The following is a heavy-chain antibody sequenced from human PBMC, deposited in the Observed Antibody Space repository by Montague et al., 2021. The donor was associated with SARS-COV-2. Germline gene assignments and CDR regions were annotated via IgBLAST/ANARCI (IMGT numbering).Heavy chain of an antibody. CDR2: ISISGST. D-gene: IGHD4-17*01. Sequence: TLSLTCTVPGGSIGSGSYYWSWIRQPAGKGLEWIGRISISGSTNYNPSLKSRVTISVDTSKNQFSLKLSSVTAADTAVYYCASVYTVTYYFDYWGRGTLVTVSS. J-gene: IGHJ4*02. CDR1: GGSIGSGSYY. CDR3: ASVYTVTYYFDY. V-gene: IGHV4-61*02.